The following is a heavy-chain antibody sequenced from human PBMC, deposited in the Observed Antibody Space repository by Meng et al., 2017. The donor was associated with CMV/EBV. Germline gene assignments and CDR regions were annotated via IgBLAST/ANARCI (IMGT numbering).Heavy chain of an antibody. J-gene: IGHJ5*02. CDR3: ARGSYYDFWSGPRRFDP. V-gene: IGHV1-69*10. CDR2: IIPILGIA. D-gene: IGHD3-3*01. Sequence: SVKVSCKASGGTFSSYAISWVRQAPGQGLEWMGGIIPILGIANYAQKFRGRVTITADKSTSTAYMELSSLRSEDTAVYYCARGSYYDFWSGPRRFDPWGQGTLVTVSS. CDR1: GGTFSSYA.